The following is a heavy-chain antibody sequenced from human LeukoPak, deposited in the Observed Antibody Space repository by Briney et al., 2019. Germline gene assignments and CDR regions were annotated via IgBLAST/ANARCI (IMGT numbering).Heavy chain of an antibody. J-gene: IGHJ1*01. CDR3: ARDRGGTYMYFQH. D-gene: IGHD1-26*01. CDR2: ITSSSSYI. CDR1: GFTFSTYS. Sequence: PGGSLRLSCAASGFTFSTYSMTWVRQAPGKGLEWVSSITSSSSYIYYADSVKGRFTISRDNAKNSLFLQMNSLRAEDTAFYYCARDRGGTYMYFQHWGQGTLVTVSS. V-gene: IGHV3-21*04.